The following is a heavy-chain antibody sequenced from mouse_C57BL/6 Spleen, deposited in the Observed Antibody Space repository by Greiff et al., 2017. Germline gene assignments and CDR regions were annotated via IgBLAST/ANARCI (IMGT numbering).Heavy chain of an antibody. CDR1: GYTFTSYW. CDR3: ARGISPLGRDYFDY. Sequence: VQLQQPGAELVKPGASVKLSCKASGYTFTSYWMHWVKQRPGRGLEWMGRIDPNSGGTKYNEKFKSKATLTVDKPSSTAYMQLSSLTSEDSAVYYCARGISPLGRDYFDYWGQGTTLTVSS. J-gene: IGHJ2*01. V-gene: IGHV1-72*01. CDR2: IDPNSGGT. D-gene: IGHD4-1*01.